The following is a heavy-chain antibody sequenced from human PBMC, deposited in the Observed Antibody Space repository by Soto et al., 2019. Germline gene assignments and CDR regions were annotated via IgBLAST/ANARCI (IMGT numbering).Heavy chain of an antibody. V-gene: IGHV3-11*01. CDR2: ISESGTTI. CDR3: TRSDYDTSGYTDY. D-gene: IGHD3-22*01. Sequence: QVHLMESGGGLVKPGGSLRLSCAASGFAFSAYYMSWIRQAPGKGLEWLSYISESGTTIYYADSVKGRFTISRDNAKNSLYLQMNSLIVEDTAVYYCTRSDYDTSGYTDYWGQGTLVTVSS. CDR1: GFAFSAYY. J-gene: IGHJ4*02.